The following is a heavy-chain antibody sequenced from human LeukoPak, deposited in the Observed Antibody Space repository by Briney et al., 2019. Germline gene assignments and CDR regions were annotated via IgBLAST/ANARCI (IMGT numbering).Heavy chain of an antibody. V-gene: IGHV3-21*01. J-gene: IGHJ4*02. CDR3: ARTYYDFWSAFFDY. CDR1: GFTFSSHR. Sequence: GGSLRLSCAASGFTFSSHRMTWVRQAPGKGLEWVSSISSSSSYIYYADSVKGRFTISRDNAKNSLYLQMNSLRAEDTAVYYCARTYYDFWSAFFDYWGQGTLVTVSS. CDR2: ISSSSSYI. D-gene: IGHD3-3*01.